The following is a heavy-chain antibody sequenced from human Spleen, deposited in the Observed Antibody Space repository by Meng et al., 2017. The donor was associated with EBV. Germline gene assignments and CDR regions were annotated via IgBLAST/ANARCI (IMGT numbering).Heavy chain of an antibody. Sequence: VPLVQAGDEGKKAGAPVKVSCKAFGYTFNSYAMDWVSQAPGQKLEWMGWINGGNGYKKYSQKFQGRVTITRDTSASTAYMELSSLRSEDTAVYYCARDRYCSSTSCYYNYFDYWGQGTLVTVSS. V-gene: IGHV1-3*01. D-gene: IGHD2-2*01. CDR1: GYTFNSYA. CDR2: INGGNGYK. J-gene: IGHJ4*02. CDR3: ARDRYCSSTSCYYNYFDY.